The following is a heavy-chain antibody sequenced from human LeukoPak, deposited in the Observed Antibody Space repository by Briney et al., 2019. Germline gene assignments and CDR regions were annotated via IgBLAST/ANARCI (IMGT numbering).Heavy chain of an antibody. Sequence: SETLSLTCIVSGASPSSRYWSWIRQPPGRALEWIGHIYNGVNTKYNPSLTSRVNISVGTSKNQFSLKLTSLTAADTAIYYCAQTTGWPGFDFWGPGALVTVSS. D-gene: IGHD6-19*01. J-gene: IGHJ4*02. CDR2: IYNGVNT. CDR3: AQTTGWPGFDF. CDR1: GASPSSRY. V-gene: IGHV4-59*08.